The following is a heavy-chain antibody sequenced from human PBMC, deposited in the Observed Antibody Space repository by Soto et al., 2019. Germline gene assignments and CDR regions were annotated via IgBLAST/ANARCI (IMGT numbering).Heavy chain of an antibody. J-gene: IGHJ4*02. D-gene: IGHD3-16*02. V-gene: IGHV1-24*01. Sequence: QVELVQSGAEVKKPGASVKVSCKVSGYTLTELSMHWVRQAPGKGLEWMGVFDAEDGAASYAQNFQGRVTMTVDTSTDTAYMEVTSMRSEDTAFYYCATDLFPDDADAWVTFRPADYWGQGTQVTVSS. CDR1: GYTLTELS. CDR2: FDAEDGAA. CDR3: ATDLFPDDADAWVTFRPADY.